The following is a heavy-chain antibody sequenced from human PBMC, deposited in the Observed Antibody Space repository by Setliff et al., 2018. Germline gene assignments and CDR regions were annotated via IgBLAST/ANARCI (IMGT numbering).Heavy chain of an antibody. CDR2: IDHSGGA. V-gene: IGHV4-34*01. J-gene: IGHJ3*02. D-gene: IGHD1-1*01. Sequence: SETLSFTCAVYGESFSTYYWSWIRESPGKGLEWFGEIDHSGGANYNPSLESRVTMSVDTSKKQFSLKLTSVTAADTAMYYCRQAVVGRDVFDIWGQGTMVTVS. CDR1: GESFSTYY. CDR3: RQAVVGRDVFDI.